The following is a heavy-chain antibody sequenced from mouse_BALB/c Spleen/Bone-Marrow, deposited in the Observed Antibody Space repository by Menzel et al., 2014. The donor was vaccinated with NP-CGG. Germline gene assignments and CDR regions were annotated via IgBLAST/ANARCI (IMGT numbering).Heavy chain of an antibody. D-gene: IGHD2-1*01. CDR2: IYPSDSYT. J-gene: IGHJ3*01. Sequence: VQVVESGAELVRPGASVKLSCKASGYTFTSYWINWVKQRPGQGLEWIGNIYPSDSYTNYNQKFKDKATSTVDKSSSTAYMQLSSPTSEDSAVYYCTRREGNYAFAYWGQGTLVTVSA. V-gene: IGHV1-69*02. CDR3: TRREGNYAFAY. CDR1: GYTFTSYW.